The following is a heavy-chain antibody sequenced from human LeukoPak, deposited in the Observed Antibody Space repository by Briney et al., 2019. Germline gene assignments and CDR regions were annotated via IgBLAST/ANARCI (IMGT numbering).Heavy chain of an antibody. CDR2: INSDGSST. CDR1: GFSSSSYW. J-gene: IGHJ4*02. CDR3: ARGAAAGHY. Sequence: GGSLRLSCAASGFSSSSYWMHWVRQALEAGRGWVSRINSDGSSTSYADSVKGRFTISRDNAKNTLYLQMNSLRAEDTAVYYCARGAAAGHYWGEGTLVTVSS. V-gene: IGHV3-74*01. D-gene: IGHD6-13*01.